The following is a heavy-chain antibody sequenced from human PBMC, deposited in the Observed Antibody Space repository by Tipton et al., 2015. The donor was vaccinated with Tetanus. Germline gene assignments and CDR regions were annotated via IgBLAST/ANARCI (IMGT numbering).Heavy chain of an antibody. V-gene: IGHV3-20*01. CDR3: AKDYYSSGTYFLSHDF. D-gene: IGHD3-10*01. J-gene: IGHJ4*02. Sequence: QLVQSGGGLVQPGGSLRLSCAASGFTFSTYWMTWVRQAPGKGLEWVSAIDWNGGTTGYADSVKGRFTISRDNAKNSLYLEMNSLRAEDTALYHCAKDYYSSGTYFLSHDFWGQGTLVTVSS. CDR2: IDWNGGTT. CDR1: GFTFSTYW.